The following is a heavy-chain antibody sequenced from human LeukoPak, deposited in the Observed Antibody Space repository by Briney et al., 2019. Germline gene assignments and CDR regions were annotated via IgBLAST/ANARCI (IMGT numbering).Heavy chain of an antibody. J-gene: IGHJ4*02. D-gene: IGHD6-6*01. CDR2: IIPIFGTA. CDR1: GDTFTGYY. Sequence: ASVKVSCKTSGDTFTGYYMHWVRQAPGQGLEWMGGIIPIFGTANYAQKFQGRVTITTDESTSTAYMELSSLRSEDTAVYYCARSAAAHGPDYWGQGTLVTVSS. V-gene: IGHV1-69*05. CDR3: ARSAAAHGPDY.